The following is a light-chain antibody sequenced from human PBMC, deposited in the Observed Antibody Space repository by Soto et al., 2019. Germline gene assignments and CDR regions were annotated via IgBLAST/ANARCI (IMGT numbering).Light chain of an antibody. Sequence: SYVLTQRPSVSVAPEKTARITCGGDNIGDKAVHWYQHRPGQAPRLVIYYDFERPSGIHERCSGSNSGNTATLTISRVEAGDEADYYCQVWDTANDHPIFGGGTKVTV. CDR2: YDF. CDR3: QVWDTANDHPI. J-gene: IGLJ2*01. V-gene: IGLV3-21*04. CDR1: NIGDKA.